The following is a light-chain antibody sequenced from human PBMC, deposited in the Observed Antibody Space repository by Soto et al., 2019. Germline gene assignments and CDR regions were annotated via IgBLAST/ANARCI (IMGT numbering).Light chain of an antibody. CDR3: QQSYSTLFT. V-gene: IGKV1-39*01. Sequence: DIQMTQSPSSLSASVGDRVTITCRASQTVIKYLNWYQQKPGRAPNLLIYAASRLQSGVPSRFSASGSGPEFTLTISSLQPEDFATYYCQQSYSTLFTFGPGTKVEIK. CDR2: AAS. CDR1: QTVIKY. J-gene: IGKJ3*01.